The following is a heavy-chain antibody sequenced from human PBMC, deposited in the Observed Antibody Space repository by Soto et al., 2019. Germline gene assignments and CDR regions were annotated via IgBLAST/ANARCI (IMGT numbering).Heavy chain of an antibody. CDR2: TSGSGGNT. V-gene: IGHV3-23*01. CDR1: GFTFRSYA. D-gene: IGHD3-22*01. J-gene: IGHJ3*02. CDR3: AKGVGYDTSAFDI. Sequence: PGGSLRLSCAASGFTFRSYAMTWVRQAPGKGLEWVSGTSGSGGNTYYTDSVKGRFTIYRDNSKNTLYLQMNSLKAEDTAVYYCAKGVGYDTSAFDIWGPGTMVTVSS.